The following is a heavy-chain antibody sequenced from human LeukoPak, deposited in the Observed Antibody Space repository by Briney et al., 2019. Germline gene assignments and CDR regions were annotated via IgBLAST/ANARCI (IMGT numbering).Heavy chain of an antibody. V-gene: IGHV1-69*13. CDR2: IIPIFGTA. D-gene: IGHD1-26*01. CDR3: ARVRRGGSYSYYYYYMDV. Sequence: PEASVKVSCKASGGTFSSYAISWVRQAPGQGLEWMGGIIPIFGTANYAQKFQGRVTITADESTSTAYMELSSLRSEDTAVYYCARVRRGGSYSYYYYYMDVWGKGTTVTISS. J-gene: IGHJ6*03. CDR1: GGTFSSYA.